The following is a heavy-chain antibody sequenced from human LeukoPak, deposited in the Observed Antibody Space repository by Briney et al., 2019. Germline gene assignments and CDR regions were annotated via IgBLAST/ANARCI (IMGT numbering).Heavy chain of an antibody. V-gene: IGHV4-59*01. J-gene: IGHJ4*02. CDR3: ASAYCSSTSCFDY. D-gene: IGHD2-2*01. Sequence: SETLSLTCTVPGGSISSYYWSWIRQPPGKGLEWIGYIYYSGSTNYNPSLKSRVTISVDTSKNQFSLKLSSVTAADTAVYYCASAYCSSTSCFDYWGQGTLVTVSS. CDR2: IYYSGST. CDR1: GGSISSYY.